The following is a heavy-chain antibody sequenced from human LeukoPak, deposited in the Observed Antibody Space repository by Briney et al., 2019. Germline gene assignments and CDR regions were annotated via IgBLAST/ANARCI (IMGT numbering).Heavy chain of an antibody. CDR1: GFTISSYW. D-gene: IGHD1-1*01. V-gene: IGHV3-7*01. CDR3: ARNRGTSD. Sequence: GRSLRLSCAASGFTISSYWMTWVRQAPGKGLEWVANIEEDGSETNYVDSVKGRFTISRDNAKNSLYLQMNRLRAEDTAVYYCARNRGTSDWGQGTRVTVSS. CDR2: IEEDGSET. J-gene: IGHJ4*02.